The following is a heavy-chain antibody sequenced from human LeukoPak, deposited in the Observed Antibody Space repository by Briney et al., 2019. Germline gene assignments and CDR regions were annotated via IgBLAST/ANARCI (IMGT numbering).Heavy chain of an antibody. J-gene: IGHJ5*02. D-gene: IGHD3-3*01. Sequence: SETLSLTCAVYGGSLSGYYWTWIRQPPGNGLEWIAEINHSGTTNYNSSLLSRVTVSIDTSKNHFSLNVSSVTAADTAVYYCARGRRFVHPWGQGALVTVSS. CDR2: INHSGTT. CDR3: ARGRRFVHP. V-gene: IGHV4-34*01. CDR1: GGSLSGYY.